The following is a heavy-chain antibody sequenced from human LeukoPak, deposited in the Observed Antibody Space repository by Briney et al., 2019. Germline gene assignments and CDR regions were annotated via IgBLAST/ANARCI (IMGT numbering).Heavy chain of an antibody. CDR3: ARRRYYGSGDFDL. J-gene: IGHJ1*01. D-gene: IGHD3-10*01. V-gene: IGHV5-51*01. CDR2: IYPGDSDT. CDR1: GYIFSTYR. Sequence: GESLKISCKSSGYIFSTYRLAWVRHMPGKGLEWMGGIYPGDSDTTYSPSLQGQVTISVDTSLTTVYLQWSSLRPSDTAIYYCARRRYYGSGDFDLWGQGTLVTVSS.